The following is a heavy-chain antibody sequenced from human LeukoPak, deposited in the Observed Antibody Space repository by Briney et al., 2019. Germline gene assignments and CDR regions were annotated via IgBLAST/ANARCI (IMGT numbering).Heavy chain of an antibody. CDR1: GFTFSNAW. D-gene: IGHD3-10*01. CDR2: ISSSGGTR. CDR3: ARRQTYYYGSGSYMGLDY. V-gene: IGHV3-11*04. J-gene: IGHJ4*02. Sequence: PGGSLRLSCAASGFTFSNAWMSWVRQAPGKGLEWVSYISSSGGTRYYADSVKGRFTISRDNAKNSLYLQMNSLRAEDTAVYYCARRQTYYYGSGSYMGLDYWGQGTLVTVSS.